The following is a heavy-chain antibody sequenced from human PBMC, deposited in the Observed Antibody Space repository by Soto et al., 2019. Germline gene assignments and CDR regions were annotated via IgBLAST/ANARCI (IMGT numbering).Heavy chain of an antibody. J-gene: IGHJ6*03. V-gene: IGHV3-13*01. Sequence: GGSLRLSCAASGFTFSSYDMHWVRQATGKGLEWVSAIGTAGDTYYPGSVKGRFTISIENAKNSLYLQMNSLRAGDTAVDYCARGGGGYCSGGSCYDYYYYMDVWGKGTTVTVSS. CDR2: IGTAGDT. CDR1: GFTFSSYD. D-gene: IGHD2-15*01. CDR3: ARGGGGYCSGGSCYDYYYYMDV.